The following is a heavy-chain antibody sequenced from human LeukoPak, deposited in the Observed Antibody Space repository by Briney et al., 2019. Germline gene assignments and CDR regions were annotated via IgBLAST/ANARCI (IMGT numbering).Heavy chain of an antibody. V-gene: IGHV4-4*07. D-gene: IGHD1-26*01. CDR2: IYTSGST. Sequence: SETLSLTCAVYGGSFSGYYWSWIRQPAGKGLEWIGRIYTSGSTNYNPSLKSRVTMSVDTSKNQFSLKLSSVTAADTAVYYCARDTIVGATYNWFDPWGQGTLVTVSS. CDR3: ARDTIVGATYNWFDP. J-gene: IGHJ5*02. CDR1: GGSFSGYY.